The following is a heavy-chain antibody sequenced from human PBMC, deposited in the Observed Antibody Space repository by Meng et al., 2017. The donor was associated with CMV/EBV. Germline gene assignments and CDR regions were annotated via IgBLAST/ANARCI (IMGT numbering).Heavy chain of an antibody. CDR1: GGSFSGYS. J-gene: IGHJ5*02. D-gene: IGHD3-3*01. CDR2: INHSGST. V-gene: IGHV4-34*01. CDR3: ARGSRRLPRFNWFDP. Sequence: QLQPCGAGLLKPSETLLLPCAVYGGSFSGYSWSWIRQPPGKGLEWIGEINHSGSTNYNPSLKSRVTISVDTSKNQFSLKLSSVTAADTAVYYCARGSRRLPRFNWFDPWGQGTLVTVSS.